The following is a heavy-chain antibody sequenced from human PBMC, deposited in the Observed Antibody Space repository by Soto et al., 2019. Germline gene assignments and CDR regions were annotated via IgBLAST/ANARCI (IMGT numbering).Heavy chain of an antibody. J-gene: IGHJ1*01. Sequence: EVQLVESGGGVVQPGGSLQLSCAASDFTFGDSAVHWIRQASGHGLEWVGRIRGKSRNYATGYAASVKGRFTISRDDSRNTAYLQMNSLKTEDTAVYYCAYDLHYPLDIWGQGTLVTVSS. D-gene: IGHD1-1*01. CDR3: AYDLHYPLDI. V-gene: IGHV3-73*01. CDR2: IRGKSRNYAT. CDR1: DFTFGDSA.